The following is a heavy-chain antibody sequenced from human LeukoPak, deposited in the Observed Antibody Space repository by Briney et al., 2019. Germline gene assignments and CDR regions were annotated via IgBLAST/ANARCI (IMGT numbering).Heavy chain of an antibody. CDR3: ARVPPRLRLTDAFDI. CDR2: INSDGRST. Sequence: GGSLRLSCAASGFTFSSYWMHWVRQAPGKGLVWVSRINSDGRSTSYADSVKGRFTISRDNAKNTLYLQMNSLRAEDTAVYYCARVPPRLRLTDAFDIWGQGTMVTVSS. CDR1: GFTFSSYW. D-gene: IGHD5-12*01. J-gene: IGHJ3*02. V-gene: IGHV3-74*01.